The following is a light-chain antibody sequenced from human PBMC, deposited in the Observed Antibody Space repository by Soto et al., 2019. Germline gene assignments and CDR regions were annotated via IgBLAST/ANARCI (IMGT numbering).Light chain of an antibody. CDR1: SPDL. Sequence: QSALTQPASVSGSPGQSITISCTGSPDLVSWYQQHPGSAPKLLIDEDTKRPSAVSERFSGSRSGNTASLTISGLQADDEADYFCLSHDNSVTASWVFGGGTKATVL. CDR2: EDT. V-gene: IGLV2-23*01. CDR3: LSHDNSVTASWV. J-gene: IGLJ3*02.